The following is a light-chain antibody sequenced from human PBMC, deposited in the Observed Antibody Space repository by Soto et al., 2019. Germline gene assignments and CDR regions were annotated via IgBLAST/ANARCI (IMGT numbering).Light chain of an antibody. J-gene: IGKJ1*01. CDR1: QGIGLY. V-gene: IGKV1-27*01. CDR2: AAS. Sequence: DLQMTQSPSSLSASVGDRVTITCRASQGIGLYLAWYQHKPGKAPRLLIYAASTLQSGVPSRFSGSGSGTDFTLTISSLQPEDGAIYYCQRYNSAPRTFGQGTRVDIK. CDR3: QRYNSAPRT.